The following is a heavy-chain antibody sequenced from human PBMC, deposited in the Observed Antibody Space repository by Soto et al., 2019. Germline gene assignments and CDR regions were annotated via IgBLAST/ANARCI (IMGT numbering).Heavy chain of an antibody. D-gene: IGHD7-27*01. CDR2: MNPNTGNV. Sequence: ASVKVSFKASGYTFTDYDINWVRQAPGQGPEWIGWMNPNTGNVGSARKFQGRVTMTTKNSMRTAFMELSSLRPEDAAVYYCARDPKTSGGQHWAFNYFDSWGQGTLVTVSS. V-gene: IGHV1-8*01. CDR3: ARDPKTSGGQHWAFNYFDS. CDR1: GYTFTDYD. J-gene: IGHJ4*02.